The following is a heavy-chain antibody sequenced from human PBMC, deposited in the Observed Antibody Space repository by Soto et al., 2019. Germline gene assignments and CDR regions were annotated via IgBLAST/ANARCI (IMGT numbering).Heavy chain of an antibody. D-gene: IGHD3-3*01. CDR2: IKSKTDGGTT. CDR3: TTDTYDFGNYGMDV. V-gene: IGHV3-15*01. CDR1: GFTFSNAW. Sequence: AGGSLRLSCAASGFTFSNAWMSWVRQAPGKGLEWVGRIKSKTDGGTTDYAAPVKGRFTISRDDSKNTLYLQMNSLKTEDTAVYYCTTDTYDFGNYGMDVWGQGTTVTVSS. J-gene: IGHJ6*02.